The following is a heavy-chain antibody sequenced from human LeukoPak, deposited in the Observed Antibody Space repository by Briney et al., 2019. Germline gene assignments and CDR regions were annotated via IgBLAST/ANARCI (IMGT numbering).Heavy chain of an antibody. J-gene: IGHJ5*02. CDR1: GYTFTGYY. CDR2: INPNSGGT. CDR3: ARGPNTARVNWFDP. D-gene: IGHD5-18*01. V-gene: IGHV1-2*04. Sequence: GASVKVSCKASGYTFTGYYMHWVRQAPGQGLEWMGWINPNSGGTNYAQKFQGWATMTRDTSISTAYMELSRLRSDDTAVYYCARGPNTARVNWFDPWGQGTLVTVSS.